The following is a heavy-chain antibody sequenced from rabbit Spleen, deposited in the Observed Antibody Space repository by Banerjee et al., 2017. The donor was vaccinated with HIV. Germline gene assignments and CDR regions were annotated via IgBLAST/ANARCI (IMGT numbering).Heavy chain of an antibody. CDR1: GVSFSSSSY. D-gene: IGHD1-1*01. V-gene: IGHV1S40*01. CDR3: ARDTSSSFSSYGMDL. Sequence: QSLEESGGDLVKPGASLTLTCTASGVSFSSSSYMCLVRQAPGKGLEWIACIDTGSSGFTYYATWAKGRFHCSKTSSTTVTLQMTRLTDADKATYFCARDTSSSFSSYGMDLWGPGTLVTVS. J-gene: IGHJ6*01. CDR2: IDTGSSGFT.